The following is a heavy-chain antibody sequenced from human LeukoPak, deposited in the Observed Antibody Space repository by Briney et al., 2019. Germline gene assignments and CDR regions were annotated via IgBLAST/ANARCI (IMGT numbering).Heavy chain of an antibody. Sequence: SGGSLRLSCAASGFTFSNYWVTWVSQSPGKGLEWVAIIKPDGSDRYSVDSEKGRFTVSRDNAKNSLYLQMSSLRAEDTAVYYCARGGHRQKEFWGQGTLVTVSS. V-gene: IGHV3-7*04. CDR3: ARGGHRQKEF. J-gene: IGHJ4*02. D-gene: IGHD3-10*01. CDR2: IKPDGSDR. CDR1: GFTFSNYW.